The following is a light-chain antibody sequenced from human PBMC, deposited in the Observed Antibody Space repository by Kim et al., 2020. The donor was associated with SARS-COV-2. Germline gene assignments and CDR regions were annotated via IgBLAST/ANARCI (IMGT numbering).Light chain of an antibody. V-gene: IGKV3-15*01. CDR1: QSVSSN. CDR3: QQYNNWPPLT. CDR2: GAS. Sequence: SPGERATPSCRASQSVSSNLSWYHQKTGQAPRRLIYGASTRATGIPARCSGSGSGTEFSLTISSLQSEEFAVYYCQQYNNWPPLTFGGGTKVDIK. J-gene: IGKJ4*01.